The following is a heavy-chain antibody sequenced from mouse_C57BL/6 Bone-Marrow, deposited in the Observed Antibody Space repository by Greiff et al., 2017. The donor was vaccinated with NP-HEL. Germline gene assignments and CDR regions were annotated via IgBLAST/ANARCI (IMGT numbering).Heavy chain of an antibody. CDR3: ASVWESNVFAD. V-gene: IGHV2-6*01. D-gene: IGHD2-5*01. CDR2: IWGVGST. CDR1: GFSLTSYG. Sequence: VKLVESGPGLVAPSQSLSITCTVSGFSLTSYGVDWVRQSPGQGLEWLGDIWGVGSTNYNSAPISRLGISTDNSKRQVILKMSSLQADDTAKYCCASVWESNVFADWGQGTLVTVSA. J-gene: IGHJ3*01.